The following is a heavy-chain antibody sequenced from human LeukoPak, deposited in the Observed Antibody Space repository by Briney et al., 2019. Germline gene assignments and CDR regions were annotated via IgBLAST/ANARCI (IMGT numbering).Heavy chain of an antibody. CDR1: GYIFTNYW. Sequence: PGASRLISCEGSGYIFTNYWISWVRPLPGKGLEWMGRIDPSDSYTNYSPSFEGHVTISADKSISTAYLQWSSLKASDTAMYYCARHIILGSFNIWGQGTMVTVSS. J-gene: IGHJ3*02. D-gene: IGHD2-21*01. CDR3: ARHIILGSFNI. CDR2: IDPSDSYT. V-gene: IGHV5-10-1*01.